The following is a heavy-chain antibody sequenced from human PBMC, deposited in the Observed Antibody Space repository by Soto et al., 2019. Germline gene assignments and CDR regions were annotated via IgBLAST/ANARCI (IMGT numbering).Heavy chain of an antibody. Sequence: QVQLVQSGAEMKKPGSSVKVSCQSSGGTFNTYAMNWVRQAPGQGPEWMGDISPMFGAANYAPKFQGRVTITADESTGTSYMQLSSLTSEDTALYFCAREVQVHTPAFVSWGQGTLVTVSS. J-gene: IGHJ4*02. CDR2: ISPMFGAA. V-gene: IGHV1-69*19. CDR1: GGTFNTYA. CDR3: AREVQVHTPAFVS. D-gene: IGHD3-10*01.